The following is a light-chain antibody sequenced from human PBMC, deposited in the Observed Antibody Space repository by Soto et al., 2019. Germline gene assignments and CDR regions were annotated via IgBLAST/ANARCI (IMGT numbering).Light chain of an antibody. CDR1: ISDVGGYDR. V-gene: IGLV2-8*01. J-gene: IGLJ2*01. Sequence: QSALTQPPSASGSPVQSVTISCTGTISDVGGYDRVSWFQQHPGKAPKLIIYGVTDRISGVPDRFSGSKSGNTASLTVTGRKSKDEDDYNCASYGGREDMIFGRGTEV. CDR3: ASYGGREDMI. CDR2: GVT.